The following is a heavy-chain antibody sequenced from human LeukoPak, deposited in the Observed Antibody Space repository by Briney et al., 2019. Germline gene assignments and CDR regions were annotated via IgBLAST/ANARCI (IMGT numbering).Heavy chain of an antibody. V-gene: IGHV3-48*01. CDR1: GFTFSSYS. CDR3: AREKTTVYYYYYYGMDV. J-gene: IGHJ6*02. CDR2: ISSSSSTI. Sequence: GGSLRLSCAASGFTFSSYSMNWVRQAPGKGLEWVSYISSSSSTIYYAGSVKGRFTISRDNAKNSLYLQMNSLRAEDTAVYYCAREKTTVYYYYYYGMDVWGQGTTATVSS. D-gene: IGHD4-11*01.